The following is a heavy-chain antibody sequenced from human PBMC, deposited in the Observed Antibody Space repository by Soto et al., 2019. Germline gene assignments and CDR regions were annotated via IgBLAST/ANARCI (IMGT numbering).Heavy chain of an antibody. CDR1: GGSISSYY. J-gene: IGHJ4*02. Sequence: PSETLSLTCAVSGGSISSYYWSWIRQPPGKGLEWIGYIYYSGSTNYNPSLKSRVTISVDTSKNQFSLKLSSVTAADTAVYYCARVWGYAFDYWGQGFLVTVPQ. CDR2: IYYSGST. D-gene: IGHD3-16*01. CDR3: ARVWGYAFDY. V-gene: IGHV4-59*01.